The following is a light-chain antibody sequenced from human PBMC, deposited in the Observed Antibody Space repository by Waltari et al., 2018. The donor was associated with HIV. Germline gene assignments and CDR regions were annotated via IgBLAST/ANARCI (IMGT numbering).Light chain of an antibody. V-gene: IGLV2-14*03. CDR3: SSYTTTATLV. Sequence: QPALTHPAYVSGSPGQSITIPCTGAIGDVSTYTSSAWYQQHPGKTPTLVIYGVSNRPSGVSNRFSGSKSGNTASLTISGLQPDDEADYYCSSYTTTATLVFGTGTKVTVL. CDR1: IGDVSTYTS. J-gene: IGLJ1*01. CDR2: GVS.